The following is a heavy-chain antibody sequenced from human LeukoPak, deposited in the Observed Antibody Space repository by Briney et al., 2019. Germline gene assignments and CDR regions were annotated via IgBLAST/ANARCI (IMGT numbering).Heavy chain of an antibody. D-gene: IGHD3-22*01. CDR2: ISGSGGST. CDR3: ARGHYYDSSGGAFDI. CDR1: GFTFSSYA. V-gene: IGHV3-23*01. J-gene: IGHJ3*02. Sequence: GGSLRLSCAASGFTFSSYAMSWVRQAPGKGLEWVSAISGSGGSTYYADSVKGRFTISRDNSKNTLYLQMNSLRAEDTAVYYCARGHYYDSSGGAFDIWGQGTMVTVSS.